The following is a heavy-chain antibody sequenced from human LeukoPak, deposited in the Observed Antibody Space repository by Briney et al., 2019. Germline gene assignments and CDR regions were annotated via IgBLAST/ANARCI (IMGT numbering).Heavy chain of an antibody. Sequence: SVKVSCKASGGTFSSYAISWVRQAPGQGLEWMGGIIPIFGTANYAQKFQGRVTITTDESTSTAYMELSSLRSGDTAVYYCARGYSYGHPYFDYWGQGTLVTVSS. D-gene: IGHD5-18*01. CDR2: IIPIFGTA. V-gene: IGHV1-69*05. J-gene: IGHJ4*02. CDR3: ARGYSYGHPYFDY. CDR1: GGTFSSYA.